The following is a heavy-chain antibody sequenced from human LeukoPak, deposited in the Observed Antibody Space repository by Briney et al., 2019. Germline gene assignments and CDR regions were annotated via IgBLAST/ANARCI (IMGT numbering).Heavy chain of an antibody. CDR3: ARGRPPPYGSGREFDY. CDR2: INHSGST. J-gene: IGHJ4*02. D-gene: IGHD3-10*01. Sequence: PSETLSLTCAVYGGSFSGYYWSWIRQPPGKGLEWIGEINHSGSTNYNPSLKSRVTISVDTSKNQFSLKLSSVTAADTAVYYCARGRPPPYGSGREFDYWGQGTLVTVSS. V-gene: IGHV4-34*01. CDR1: GGSFSGYY.